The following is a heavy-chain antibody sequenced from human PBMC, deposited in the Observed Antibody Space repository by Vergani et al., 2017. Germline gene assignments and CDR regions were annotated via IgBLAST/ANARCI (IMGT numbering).Heavy chain of an antibody. CDR3: ATVPGLSPGIAEGY. CDR2: IIPIFGTS. Sequence: QVQLVQSGAEVKKPGSSVKVSCKASGGTFSSYAISWVRQAPGQGLEWVGGIIPIFGTSNYAQMFQGRVTITADESASTAHMELSSLRSEDTAVYYCATVPGLSPGIAEGYWGQGTLVTVSS. D-gene: IGHD6-13*01. CDR1: GGTFSSYA. J-gene: IGHJ4*02. V-gene: IGHV1-69*01.